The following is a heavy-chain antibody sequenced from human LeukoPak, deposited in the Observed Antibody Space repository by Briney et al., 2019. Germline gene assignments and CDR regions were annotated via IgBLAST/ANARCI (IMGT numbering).Heavy chain of an antibody. D-gene: IGHD3-10*02. Sequence: GGSLRLSCAASGFTFSSYSMNWVRQAPGKGLEWVSCISGSSSYIYYADSVKGRFTISRHNAKNSLYLQMNSLRAEDTAVYYCAELGITMIGGVWGKGTTVTISS. CDR2: ISGSSSYI. J-gene: IGHJ6*04. CDR3: AELGITMIGGV. V-gene: IGHV3-21*01. CDR1: GFTFSSYS.